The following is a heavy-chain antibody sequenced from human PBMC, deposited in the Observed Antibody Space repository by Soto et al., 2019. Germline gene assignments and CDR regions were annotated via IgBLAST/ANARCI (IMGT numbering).Heavy chain of an antibody. Sequence: EVQLLQSGGGVVQPGGSLRLSCAASDSTIRRYAMSWVRQAPGKGLEWVSGITGNSARIYYADSEKGRFSISRDNSKNTLYLQMDTLRAEDTAVYYCAKNGDFDYDAFEVWGQGTVVTVS. J-gene: IGHJ3*01. CDR2: ITGNSARI. CDR3: AKNGDFDYDAFEV. D-gene: IGHD3-16*01. V-gene: IGHV3-23*01. CDR1: DSTIRRYA.